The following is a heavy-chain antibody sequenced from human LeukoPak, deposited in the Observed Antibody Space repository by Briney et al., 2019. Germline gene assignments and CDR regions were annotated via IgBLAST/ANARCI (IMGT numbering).Heavy chain of an antibody. CDR1: GGSISSGGYS. Sequence: SQTLSLTCAVSGGSISSGGYSWSWIRQPPGKGLEWLGYIYHSGSTYYNPSLKSRVTISVDRSKNQFSLKLSSVTAADTAVYYCARGRRGIVVVPAAINWFDPWGQGTLVTVSS. CDR2: IYHSGST. J-gene: IGHJ5*02. D-gene: IGHD2-2*02. CDR3: ARGRRGIVVVPAAINWFDP. V-gene: IGHV4-30-2*01.